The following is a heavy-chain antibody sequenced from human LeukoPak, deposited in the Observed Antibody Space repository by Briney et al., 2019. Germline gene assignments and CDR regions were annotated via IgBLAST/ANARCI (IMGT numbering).Heavy chain of an antibody. V-gene: IGHV3-74*01. Sequence: GGSLRLSCVASGFTFRSYWMHWVRHTAGKGLVWVARISSDGSNTNYADSVKGRFTVSRDNVKSTMYLQMNSLRAEDTAVYYCAREYSSTWPFDYWGQGTLVTVSS. CDR1: GFTFRSYW. J-gene: IGHJ4*02. CDR2: ISSDGSNT. CDR3: AREYSSTWPFDY. D-gene: IGHD6-13*01.